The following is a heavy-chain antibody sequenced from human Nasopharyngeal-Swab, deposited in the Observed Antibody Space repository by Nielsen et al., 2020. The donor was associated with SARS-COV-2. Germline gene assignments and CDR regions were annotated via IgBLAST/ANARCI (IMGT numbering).Heavy chain of an antibody. J-gene: IGHJ4*02. Sequence: ASVKVSCKASGYPLINQAMHWVRQAPGQRLEWMGWITAGNGNTQYSQKFHDRLTLTSDTSANTAYMDLRSLRSEDTAVYYCVRDDGSSWLLDKWGQGTLVTVSS. CDR1: GYPLINQA. CDR3: VRDDGSSWLLDK. D-gene: IGHD6-13*01. V-gene: IGHV1-3*01. CDR2: ITAGNGNT.